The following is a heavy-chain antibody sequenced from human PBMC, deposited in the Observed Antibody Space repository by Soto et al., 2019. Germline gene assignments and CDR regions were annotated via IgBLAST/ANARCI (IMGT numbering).Heavy chain of an antibody. V-gene: IGHV3-23*01. CDR2: ISGSGGST. Sequence: GGSLRLSCAASGFTFSSYAMSWVRQAPGKGLEWVSAISGSGGSTYYADSVKGRFTISRDNSKNTLYLQMNSLRAEDTAVYYCAKDPKNRIAAASYYMDVWGKGTTVTVSS. CDR3: AKDPKNRIAAASYYMDV. J-gene: IGHJ6*03. CDR1: GFTFSSYA. D-gene: IGHD6-13*01.